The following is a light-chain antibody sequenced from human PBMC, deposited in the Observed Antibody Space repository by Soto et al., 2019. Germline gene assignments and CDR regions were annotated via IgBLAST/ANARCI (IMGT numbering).Light chain of an antibody. CDR2: GAS. CDR1: QSVSNNY. CDR3: QQSYSVLLT. V-gene: IGKV3-20*01. Sequence: EIVLTQSPGTLSLSPGERATLSCRASQSVSNNYLAWYQQKPGQAPRLLIYGASNRATGIPDRFSGSGSGTDFTLTISRLEPEDFATYYCQQSYSVLLTFGGGTKVDIK. J-gene: IGKJ4*01.